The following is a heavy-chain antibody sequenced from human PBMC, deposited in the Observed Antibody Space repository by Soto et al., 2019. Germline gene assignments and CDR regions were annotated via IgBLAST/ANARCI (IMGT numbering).Heavy chain of an antibody. CDR2: ISAYNGNT. CDR3: ARYSSSWYSIYYYYGMDV. V-gene: IGHV1-18*01. CDR1: GYTFTSYV. J-gene: IGHJ6*02. Sequence: GASVKVSCKASGYTFTSYVISWVRQAPGQGLEWMGWISAYNGNTNYAQKLHGRVTMTTDTSTSTAYMELRSLRSDDTAVYYCARYSSSWYSIYYYYGMDVWGQGTTVTVSS. D-gene: IGHD6-13*01.